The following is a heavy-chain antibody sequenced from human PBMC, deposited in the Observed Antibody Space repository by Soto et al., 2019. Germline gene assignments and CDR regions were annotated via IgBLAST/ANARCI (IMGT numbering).Heavy chain of an antibody. Sequence: EVQLVESGGGLVQPGGSLRLSCAASGFTFSTYWMHWIRQVPGKGLEWVSRINSDASHTYYADAVNRRFTIARDNAKNTLHVEMNSLRAEDTAVYYGVRDGHCITTSSYGNWFDPWGQGTLVTVSS. D-gene: IGHD2-2*01. V-gene: IGHV3-74*01. CDR2: INSDASHT. J-gene: IGHJ5*02. CDR3: VRDGHCITTSSYGNWFDP. CDR1: GFTFSTYW.